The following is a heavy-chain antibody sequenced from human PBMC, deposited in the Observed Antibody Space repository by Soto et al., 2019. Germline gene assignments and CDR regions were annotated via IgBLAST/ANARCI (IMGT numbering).Heavy chain of an antibody. J-gene: IGHJ6*02. Sequence: PSETLSLTCIVSGDSVTSGSYYWTWLRQPPGKGLEWIGYIYYTGRTKYNPSLQSRVTISVDTSKNDFSLNLSSVTAADTAVYFCAREWGLLPYYVMNVWGHGTAVTSP. V-gene: IGHV4-61*03. CDR3: AREWGLLPYYVMNV. CDR2: IYYTGRT. CDR1: GDSVTSGSYY. D-gene: IGHD7-27*01.